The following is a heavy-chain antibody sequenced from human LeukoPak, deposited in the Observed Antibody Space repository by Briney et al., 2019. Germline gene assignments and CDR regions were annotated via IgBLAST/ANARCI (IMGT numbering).Heavy chain of an antibody. J-gene: IGHJ6*02. CDR3: ARFSGSDYYGSGFYGMDV. D-gene: IGHD3-10*01. Sequence: SVKVSCKASGGTFSSYAISWVRQAPGQGLEWMGGIIPIFGTANYAQKFQGRVTITTDESTSTAYMELRSLRSDDTAVYYCARFSGSDYYGSGFYGMDVWGQGTTVTVSS. CDR2: IIPIFGTA. CDR1: GGTFSSYA. V-gene: IGHV1-69*05.